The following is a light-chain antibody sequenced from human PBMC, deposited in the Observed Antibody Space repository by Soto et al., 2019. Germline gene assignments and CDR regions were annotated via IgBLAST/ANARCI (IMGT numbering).Light chain of an antibody. CDR1: QRISSY. Sequence: DIQMTQSPSSLSASVGDRVTITCRASQRISSYLHWYQQKPGKAPTLLIYAESSLQRGVPSRFSGSGSGTDFTLTTSSLQPGDFATYYCQQSFSAPHTFGQGTTLEI. J-gene: IGKJ2*01. V-gene: IGKV1-39*01. CDR2: AES. CDR3: QQSFSAPHT.